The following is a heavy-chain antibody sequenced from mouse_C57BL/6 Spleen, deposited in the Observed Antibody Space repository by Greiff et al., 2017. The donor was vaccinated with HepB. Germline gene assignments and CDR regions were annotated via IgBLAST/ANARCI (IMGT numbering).Heavy chain of an antibody. CDR1: GYAFSSYW. Sequence: VMLVESGAELVKPGASVKISCKASGYAFSSYWMNWVKQRPGKGLEWIGQIYPGDGDTNYNGKFKGKATLTADKSSSTAYMQLSSLTSEDSAVYFCARSQLGAMDYWGQGTSVTVSS. D-gene: IGHD3-3*01. CDR3: ARSQLGAMDY. J-gene: IGHJ4*01. V-gene: IGHV1-80*01. CDR2: IYPGDGDT.